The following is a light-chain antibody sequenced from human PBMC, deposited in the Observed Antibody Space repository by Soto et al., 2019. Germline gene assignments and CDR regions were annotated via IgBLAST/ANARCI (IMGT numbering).Light chain of an antibody. J-gene: IGKJ1*01. Sequence: DIQMTQSPSTLSASVGDRVTITCRASQSISSWLAWYQQKPGKAPKLLIYDASSLESGVPSRFSGSGSGTEFTLTIRSLQPDDFATYYCQQYNSYGTFGQGTKVEIQ. CDR2: DAS. CDR3: QQYNSYGT. V-gene: IGKV1-5*01. CDR1: QSISSW.